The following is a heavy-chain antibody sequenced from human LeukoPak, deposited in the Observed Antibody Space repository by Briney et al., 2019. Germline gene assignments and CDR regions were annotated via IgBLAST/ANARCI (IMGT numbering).Heavy chain of an antibody. D-gene: IGHD3-10*01. Sequence: ASVKVSCKASGYTLTSYAMHWVRQAPGQRLEWMGWINAGNGNTKYSQKFQGRVTITRDTSASTAYMELSSLRSEDTAVYYCATPGPYYYGSGSYELAFDIWGQGTMVTVSS. CDR3: ATPGPYYYGSGSYELAFDI. J-gene: IGHJ3*02. CDR2: INAGNGNT. V-gene: IGHV1-3*01. CDR1: GYTLTSYA.